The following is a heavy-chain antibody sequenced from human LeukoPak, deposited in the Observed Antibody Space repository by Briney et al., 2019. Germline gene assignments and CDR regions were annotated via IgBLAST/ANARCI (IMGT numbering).Heavy chain of an antibody. J-gene: IGHJ6*03. V-gene: IGHV1-69*01. D-gene: IGHD3-22*01. CDR3: ARATHYYDSSGYYPPVSPYYHYYMDV. CDR2: IIPIFRTT. CDR1: GGTFSSYA. Sequence: SVKVSCKASGGTFSSYAISWVRQASGQGLEWMGGIIPIFRTTNYAQKFQGRVTITADESTSTAYMELSSLRSEDTAVYYCARATHYYDSSGYYPPVSPYYHYYMDVWGKGTTVTVSS.